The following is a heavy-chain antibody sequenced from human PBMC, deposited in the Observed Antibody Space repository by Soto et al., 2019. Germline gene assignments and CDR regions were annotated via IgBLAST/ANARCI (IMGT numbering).Heavy chain of an antibody. Sequence: EVQLLESGGGMVEPRGSLKLSCAASGFSLGTYVMNWVRQAPGKGLEWVSGISGSGGRVYSADSVKGRFTISRDNSRNTLYLQMNGLRAEDTAIYYCAMTRLYDTGTNDYHRDALDIWGQGTQVIVSS. CDR3: AMTRLYDTGTNDYHRDALDI. V-gene: IGHV3-23*01. CDR1: GFSLGTYV. D-gene: IGHD3-22*01. J-gene: IGHJ3*02. CDR2: ISGSGGRV.